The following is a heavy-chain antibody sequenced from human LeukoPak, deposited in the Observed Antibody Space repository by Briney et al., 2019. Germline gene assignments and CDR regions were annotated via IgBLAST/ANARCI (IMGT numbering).Heavy chain of an antibody. CDR3: ARDQDWDLQSLRYFDY. Sequence: PSETLSLTCTVSGDSISSSYWSWIRQPPGKGLEWIGYVYYTGSSYYNPSLKSRATTSIDMSKNQFSLKLSSVTAADTAVYYCARDQDWDLQSLRYFDYWGQGTLVTVSS. J-gene: IGHJ4*02. D-gene: IGHD1-26*01. CDR2: VYYTGSS. V-gene: IGHV4-59*01. CDR1: GDSISSSY.